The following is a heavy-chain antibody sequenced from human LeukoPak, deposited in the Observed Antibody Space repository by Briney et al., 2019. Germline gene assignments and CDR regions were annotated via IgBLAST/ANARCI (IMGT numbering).Heavy chain of an antibody. CDR1: GGSFSGYY. D-gene: IGHD5-18*01. Sequence: PSETLSLTCAVYGGSFSGYYWSWIRQPPGKGLEWIGEINHSGSTNYNPSLKSRVTISVDTSKNQFSLKLSSVTAADTAVYYCARASYSYGYWGYFDYWGQGTLVTVSS. J-gene: IGHJ4*02. CDR2: INHSGST. V-gene: IGHV4-34*01. CDR3: ARASYSYGYWGYFDY.